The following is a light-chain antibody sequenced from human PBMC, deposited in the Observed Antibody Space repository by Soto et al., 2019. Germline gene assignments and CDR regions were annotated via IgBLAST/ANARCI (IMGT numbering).Light chain of an antibody. Sequence: QSALTQPPSASGTPGQRVTIPCSGSSSNIGSNTVNWYQQLPGTAPKLLIYSNNQRPSGVPDRFSGSKSGASASLAISGLQSEDEADYYCAAWDDSLNGLFGGGTKVTVL. CDR1: SSNIGSNT. V-gene: IGLV1-44*01. J-gene: IGLJ2*01. CDR2: SNN. CDR3: AAWDDSLNGL.